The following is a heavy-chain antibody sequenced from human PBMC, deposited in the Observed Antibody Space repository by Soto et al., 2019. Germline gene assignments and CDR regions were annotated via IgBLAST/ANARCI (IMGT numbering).Heavy chain of an antibody. Sequence: SETLSLTCTVPGGSISSYNWSWTRQPPGKGLEWIGYIYYSGSTNYNPSLKSRVTISVDTSKNQFSLKLSSVTAADTAVYYCATRYCSGGSCYSPDAFDIWGQGTMDTVSS. CDR1: GGSISSYN. V-gene: IGHV4-59*01. J-gene: IGHJ3*02. CDR3: ATRYCSGGSCYSPDAFDI. CDR2: IYYSGST. D-gene: IGHD2-15*01.